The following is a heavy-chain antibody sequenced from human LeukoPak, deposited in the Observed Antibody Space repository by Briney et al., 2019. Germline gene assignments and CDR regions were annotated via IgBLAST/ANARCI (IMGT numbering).Heavy chain of an antibody. D-gene: IGHD6-13*01. CDR2: IHTSGST. Sequence: SETLSLTCTVSGGSISSYYWSWIRQPPGKGLEWIGYIHTSGSTNYNPSLKSRVTISVDTSKNQFSLKLSSVTAADTAVYYCARDGGIAAARRNYYYYMDVWGKGTTVTVSS. CDR1: GGSISSYY. CDR3: ARDGGIAAARRNYYYYMDV. J-gene: IGHJ6*03. V-gene: IGHV4-4*09.